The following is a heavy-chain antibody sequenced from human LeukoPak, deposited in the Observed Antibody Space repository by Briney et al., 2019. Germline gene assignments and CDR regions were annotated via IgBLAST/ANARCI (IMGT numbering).Heavy chain of an antibody. V-gene: IGHV3-48*02. J-gene: IGHJ4*02. CDR3: ARGPPRETYDSSGYYFCYFDY. CDR2: ISSSSSTI. Sequence: GGSLRLSCAASGFTFSSCSMTWVRQAPGKGLEWVSYISSSSSTIYYADSVKGRFTISRDNAKNSLYLQMNSLRDEDTAVYYCARGPPRETYDSSGYYFCYFDYWGQGTLVTVSS. CDR1: GFTFSSCS. D-gene: IGHD3-22*01.